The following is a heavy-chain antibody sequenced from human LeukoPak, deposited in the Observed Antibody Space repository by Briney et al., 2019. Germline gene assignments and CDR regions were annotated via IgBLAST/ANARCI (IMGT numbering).Heavy chain of an antibody. CDR2: ISGSGGST. V-gene: IGHV3-23*01. J-gene: IGHJ4*02. CDR1: RFTFSTYD. CDR3: AKDLAAVPGNKYFAY. Sequence: GGSLRPSCAASRFTFSTYDMTWVRQAPGKGLEWVSSISGSGGSTYYADSVKGRFTTSRDNSKNTLYLQMNGLRAEDTAVYYCAKDLAAVPGNKYFAYWGQGTLVTVSS. D-gene: IGHD6-19*01.